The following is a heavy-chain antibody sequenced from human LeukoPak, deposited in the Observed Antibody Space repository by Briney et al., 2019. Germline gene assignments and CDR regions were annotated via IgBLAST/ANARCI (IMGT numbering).Heavy chain of an antibody. CDR1: GGSFRGYY. CDR2: INHSGST. CDR3: ARAGETGETPFDY. J-gene: IGHJ4*02. V-gene: IGHV4-34*01. Sequence: PSETLSLTCAVYGGSFRGYYWSWIRQPPGKGLEWIGEINHSGSTNYNPSLKSRVTISVDTSKNQFSLKLSSVTAADTAVYYCARAGETGETPFDYWGQGTLVTVSS. D-gene: IGHD7-27*01.